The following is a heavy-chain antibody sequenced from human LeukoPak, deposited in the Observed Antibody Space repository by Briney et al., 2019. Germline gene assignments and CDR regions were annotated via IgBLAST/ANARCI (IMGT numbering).Heavy chain of an antibody. J-gene: IGHJ4*02. CDR3: AREDYEYYFDY. V-gene: IGHV3-11*01. D-gene: IGHD4-17*01. CDR1: GFTFSDYY. CDR2: ISSSGSTI. Sequence: GGSLRLSCAASGFTFSDYYMSWIRQAPGKGLEWVSYISSSGSTIYYADSVKGRFTTSRDNAKNSLYLQMNSLRAEDTAVYYCAREDYEYYFDYWGQGTLVTVSS.